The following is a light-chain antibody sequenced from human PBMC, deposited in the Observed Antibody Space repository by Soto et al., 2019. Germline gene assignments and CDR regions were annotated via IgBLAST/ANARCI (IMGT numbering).Light chain of an antibody. CDR1: QGISTY. CDR3: QKYNSAPSLT. CDR2: AAS. V-gene: IGKV1-27*01. J-gene: IGKJ4*01. Sequence: DIQMTQSPSSLSASVGDRVTITCRASQGISTYLAWYQQKPGKVPKLLIYAASTLQSGVPSRFSGSGSGTDFTLTIGSLQPEDVATYYCQKYNSAPSLTFGGGTKVEIK.